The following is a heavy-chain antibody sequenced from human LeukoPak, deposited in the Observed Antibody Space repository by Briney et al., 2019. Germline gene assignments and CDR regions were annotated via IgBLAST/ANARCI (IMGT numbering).Heavy chain of an antibody. CDR2: IYYSGST. CDR3: ARHTYDSSGHGLDYFDY. CDR1: GGSISSSSYY. J-gene: IGHJ4*02. D-gene: IGHD3-22*01. Sequence: PSETLSLTCTVSGGSISSSSYYWGWIRQPPGKGLEWIGSIYYSGSTYYNPSLKSRVTISVDTSKNQFSLKLSSVTAADTAVYYCARHTYDSSGHGLDYFDYWGQGTLVTVSS. V-gene: IGHV4-39*01.